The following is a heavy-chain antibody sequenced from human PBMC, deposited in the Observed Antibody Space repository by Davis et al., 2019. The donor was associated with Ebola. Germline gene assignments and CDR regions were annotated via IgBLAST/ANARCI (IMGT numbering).Heavy chain of an antibody. CDR3: ARQHDYGDHGGWFDP. J-gene: IGHJ5*02. CDR1: GYSFTSYW. Sequence: GESLKISCKGSGYSFTSYWIGWVRQLPGKGLEWMGIIYPGDSDTRYSPSFQGQVTISADKSISTAYLQWSSLKASDTAMYYCARQHDYGDHGGWFDPWGQGTLVTVSS. D-gene: IGHD4-17*01. CDR2: IYPGDSDT. V-gene: IGHV5-51*01.